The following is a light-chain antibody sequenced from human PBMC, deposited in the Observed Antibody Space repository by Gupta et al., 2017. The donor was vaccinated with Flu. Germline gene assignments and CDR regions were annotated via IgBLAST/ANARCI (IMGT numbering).Light chain of an antibody. V-gene: IGLV1-44*01. CDR1: SSHIGSNT. J-gene: IGLJ3*02. CDR3: ADSEDSSGGVV. Sequence: QSVLTQPPSASGTPGQRVTISCSGSSSHIGSNTVNWYQQLPGTAPKRLSYSNMKRASAVADRFSGSKSGTTGSSVTISVASEDEADDYYADSEDSSGGVVFGGGTKLTVL. CDR2: SNM.